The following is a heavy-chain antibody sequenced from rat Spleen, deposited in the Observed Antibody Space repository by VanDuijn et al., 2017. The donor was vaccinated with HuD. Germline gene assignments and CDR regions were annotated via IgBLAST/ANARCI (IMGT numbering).Heavy chain of an antibody. CDR1: GFTFSHYD. CDR3: ARRSHLYYYVMDA. D-gene: IGHD2-5*01. J-gene: IGHJ4*01. V-gene: IGHV5S23*01. CDR2: IRSSGGST. Sequence: EVQLVESGGGLVQPGRSLKLSCAASGFTFSHYDMAWVRQAPAKGLEWVASIRSSGGSTYYRDSVKGRFTVSRDNAKSTLYLQMDSLRSEDTATYYCARRSHLYYYVMDAWGQGASVTVSS.